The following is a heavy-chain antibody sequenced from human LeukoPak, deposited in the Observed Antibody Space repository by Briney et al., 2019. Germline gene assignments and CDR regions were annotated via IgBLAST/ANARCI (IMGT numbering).Heavy chain of an antibody. V-gene: IGHV3-23*01. CDR3: AKPISGGLAVTADWFAP. CDR2: INANSVTR. Sequence: GGSLRLSCEASGFAFSFFAMSSLRQAPGKGLDWVSTINANSVTRSYAASVRGRFTISRDNSKNTLYLQLNTLRADDTAVYYCAKPISGGLAVTADWFAPWGQGTLVVVSS. D-gene: IGHD6-19*01. J-gene: IGHJ5*01. CDR1: GFAFSFFA.